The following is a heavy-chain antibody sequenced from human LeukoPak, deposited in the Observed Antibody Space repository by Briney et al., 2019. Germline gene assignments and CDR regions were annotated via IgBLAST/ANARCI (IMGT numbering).Heavy chain of an antibody. CDR3: SRSAYYDGSGNYYDH. D-gene: IGHD3-22*01. J-gene: IGHJ5*02. CDR1: GFTFSSYW. CDR2: ISDGGSTT. V-gene: IGHV3-74*01. Sequence: GGSLRLSCAASGFTFSSYWMHWVRQAPGKGLVWVSRISDGGSTTTYADSVKGRFTISRDNAKNTLYLQMNGLRAEDTAVYYCSRSAYYDGSGNYYDHWGQGTLVSVSS.